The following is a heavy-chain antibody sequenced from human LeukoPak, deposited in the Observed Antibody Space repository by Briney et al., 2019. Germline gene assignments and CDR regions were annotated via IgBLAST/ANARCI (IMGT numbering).Heavy chain of an antibody. Sequence: PSETLSLTCTVSGGSISSSSYYWGWLRQPPGKGLEWTGSIYYSGSTYYNPSLKSQFTISVDTSKNQFSLKLSSVTAADTAVYYCARRLGGSYFRGAFDIWGQGTMVTVSS. CDR3: ARRLGGSYFRGAFDI. J-gene: IGHJ3*02. V-gene: IGHV4-39*01. D-gene: IGHD1-26*01. CDR1: GGSISSSSYY. CDR2: IYYSGST.